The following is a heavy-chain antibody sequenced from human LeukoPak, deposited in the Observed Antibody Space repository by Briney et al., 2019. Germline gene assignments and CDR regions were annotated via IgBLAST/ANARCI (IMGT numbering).Heavy chain of an antibody. V-gene: IGHV3-21*01. CDR1: GFTFSSYE. J-gene: IGHJ4*02. CDR3: VCYIVGAKRSFDY. Sequence: GGSLRLSCAASGFTFSSYEMNWVRQAPGKGLEWVSSISSSSSYIYYADSVKGRFAISRDNAQNSLYLQMNSLRAEDAAVYYCVCYIVGAKRSFDYWGQGTLVTVSS. D-gene: IGHD1-26*01. CDR2: ISSSSSYI.